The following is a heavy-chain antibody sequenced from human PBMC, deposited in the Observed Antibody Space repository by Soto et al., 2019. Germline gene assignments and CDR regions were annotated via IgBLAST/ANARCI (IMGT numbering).Heavy chain of an antibody. V-gene: IGHV3-23*01. CDR3: AGILTGYGPDYYYYYMDV. CDR2: ISGSGGST. J-gene: IGHJ6*03. D-gene: IGHD3-9*01. CDR1: GFTFSSYA. Sequence: PGGSLRLSCAASGFTFSSYAMSWVRQAPGKGLEWVSAISGSGGSTYYADSVKGRFTISRDNSKNTLYLQMNSLRAEDTAVYYCAGILTGYGPDYYYYYMDVWGKGTTVTVSS.